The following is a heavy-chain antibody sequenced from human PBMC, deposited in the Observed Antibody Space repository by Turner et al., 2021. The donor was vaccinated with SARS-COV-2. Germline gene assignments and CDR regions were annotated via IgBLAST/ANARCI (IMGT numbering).Heavy chain of an antibody. CDR3: ARGGAYYYLYH. CDR2: IPDTGGS. Sequence: QVHLQESGPGVVKPSETLALTCTVSGDEVSSDTFYWGWTRQPPGKQLEWIGYIPDTGGSNQNSTLKDQANISVEQSKNQFSLELRSLTAGDTAVYFCARGGAYYYLYHWGQGTLVAVSS. CDR1: GDEVSSDTFY. D-gene: IGHD1-26*01. V-gene: IGHV4-61*01. J-gene: IGHJ4*02.